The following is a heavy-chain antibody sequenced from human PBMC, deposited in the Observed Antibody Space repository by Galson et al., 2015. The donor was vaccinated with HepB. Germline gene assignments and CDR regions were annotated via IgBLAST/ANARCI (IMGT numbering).Heavy chain of an antibody. Sequence: SVKVSCKASGYTFTSYGISWVRQAPGQGLEWMGWISAYNGNTNYAQKLQGRVTMTTDTSTSTAYMELRSLRSDDTAVYYCARDHCSSTSCYGWFDPWGQGTLVTVSS. D-gene: IGHD2-2*01. V-gene: IGHV1-18*01. CDR3: ARDHCSSTSCYGWFDP. CDR2: ISAYNGNT. J-gene: IGHJ5*02. CDR1: GYTFTSYG.